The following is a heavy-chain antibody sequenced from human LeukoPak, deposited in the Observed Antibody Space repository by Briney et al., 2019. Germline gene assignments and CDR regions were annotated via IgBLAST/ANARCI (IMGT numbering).Heavy chain of an antibody. CDR3: ARDPYGLDAFDI. Sequence: GGSLRLSCAASGFTFSSYAMSWVRQAPGKGLEWVSGISGTGGSTYYADSVKGRFTMSRDNSKNTLYLQMNSLRAEDTAVYYCARDPYGLDAFDIWGQGTMVTVSS. J-gene: IGHJ3*02. V-gene: IGHV3-23*01. CDR1: GFTFSSYA. D-gene: IGHD4-17*01. CDR2: ISGTGGST.